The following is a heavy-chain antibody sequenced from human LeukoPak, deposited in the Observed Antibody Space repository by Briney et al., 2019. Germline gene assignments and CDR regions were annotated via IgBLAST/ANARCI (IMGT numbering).Heavy chain of an antibody. CDR2: ISSSGSTI. D-gene: IGHD2-8*01. J-gene: IGHJ4*02. CDR1: GFTFSSYG. Sequence: GGSLRLSCAASGFTFSSYGMHWVRQAPGKGLEWVSYISSSGSTIYYADSVKGRFTISRDNAKNSLYLQMNSLRAEDTAVYYCARAGGLMVPLDYWGQGTLVTVSS. V-gene: IGHV3-48*04. CDR3: ARAGGLMVPLDY.